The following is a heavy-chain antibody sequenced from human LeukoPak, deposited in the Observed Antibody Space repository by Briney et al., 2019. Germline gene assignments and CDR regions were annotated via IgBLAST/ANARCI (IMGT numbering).Heavy chain of an antibody. Sequence: PGGSLRLSCAASGFTFDDYAMHWVRRAPGKGLEWVSGISWNSGSIGYADSVKGRFTISRDNSKNTLYLQMNSLRAEDTAVYYCAKDATSGWYRWYFDLWGRGTLVTVSS. J-gene: IGHJ2*01. D-gene: IGHD6-19*01. CDR1: GFTFDDYA. V-gene: IGHV3-9*01. CDR2: ISWNSGSI. CDR3: AKDATSGWYRWYFDL.